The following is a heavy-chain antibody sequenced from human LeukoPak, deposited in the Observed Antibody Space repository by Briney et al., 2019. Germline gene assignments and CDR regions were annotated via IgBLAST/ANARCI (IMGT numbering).Heavy chain of an antibody. CDR1: GFTFTNSW. CDR2: IKGDGSEK. Sequence: PGGSLRLSCVVSGFTFTNSWMTWVRQAPGKGLEWVANIKGDGSEKHYVDSVKGRFTISRDNAKNSLYLQMNSLRAEDTAVYYCAREPGIGYAFDLWGQGTMLTVSS. J-gene: IGHJ3*01. CDR3: AREPGIGYAFDL. D-gene: IGHD3-10*01. V-gene: IGHV3-7*01.